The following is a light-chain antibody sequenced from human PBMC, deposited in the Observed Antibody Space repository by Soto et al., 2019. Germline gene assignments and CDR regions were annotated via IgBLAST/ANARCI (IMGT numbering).Light chain of an antibody. J-gene: IGLJ1*01. V-gene: IGLV2-11*01. CDR1: SRDVGAYKY. Sequence: QAVLAQPRSISGSAGQSVTISCPRTSRDVGAYKYVSWYQQYPGKAPKLMIYDVTNRPSGVPDRFSGSKSGNTASLTISGLQAEDEADYYCCSYAGSSTFGVLGTGTKVTVL. CDR3: CSYAGSSTFGV. CDR2: DVT.